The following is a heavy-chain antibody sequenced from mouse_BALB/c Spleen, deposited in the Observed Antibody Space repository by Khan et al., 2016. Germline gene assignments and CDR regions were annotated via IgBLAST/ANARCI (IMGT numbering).Heavy chain of an antibody. Sequence: EVQLQESGPSLVKPSQTLSLTCSVTGDSITSGYWNWIRKFPGNKLEYMGYISYSGSTYYNPSLKSRLSITRDTSKRQYYMQLTSVTTEDTATYYCAGYYGQFFDYWGQGTTLTVSS. J-gene: IGHJ2*01. D-gene: IGHD1-1*02. CDR3: AGYYGQFFDY. V-gene: IGHV3-8*02. CDR1: GDSITSGY. CDR2: ISYSGST.